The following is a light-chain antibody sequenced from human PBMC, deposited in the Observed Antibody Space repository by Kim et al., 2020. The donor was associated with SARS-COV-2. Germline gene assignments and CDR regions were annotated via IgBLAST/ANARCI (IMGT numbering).Light chain of an antibody. J-gene: IGKJ2*01. CDR3: QQYHSWPPMYT. V-gene: IGKV3-15*01. CDR1: QSVSSN. CDR2: DAS. Sequence: PEETSPLSCRSRQSVSSNLVWYQQKPGQAPMLLIYDASTRATDVPASFSGSGSGTEFTLTINSLQSEDFAVYYCQQYHSWPPMYTFGQGTKLEI.